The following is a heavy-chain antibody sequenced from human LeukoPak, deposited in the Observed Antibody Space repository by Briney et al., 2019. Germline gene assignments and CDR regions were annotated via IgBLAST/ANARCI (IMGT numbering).Heavy chain of an antibody. CDR1: GFTFSRYA. J-gene: IGHJ4*02. CDR2: ISGRGEST. Sequence: RGSLRLSCAGSGFTFSRYAMSWVRQAPGKGVDWVSGISGRGESTYSADSMKGRFTISRDNSKNTLYLQMNSLRAEDTAVYYCAKDLDDRNWGQGTLVTVSS. V-gene: IGHV3-23*01. CDR3: AKDLDDRN. D-gene: IGHD3-16*01.